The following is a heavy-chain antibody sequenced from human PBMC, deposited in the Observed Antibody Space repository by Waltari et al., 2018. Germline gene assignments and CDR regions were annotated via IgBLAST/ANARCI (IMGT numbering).Heavy chain of an antibody. CDR1: GFTFSNYW. Sequence: EVQLVESGGGLVQPGGSLRLSCAASGFTFSNYWMTWVRQAPGKGLEWVANIKQDGSAKYYVDSVKGRFTISRDNARNSLFLQMDSLRAEDTAVYYCARLAVWVAQEDFWGQGTLVTVSS. D-gene: IGHD1-26*01. V-gene: IGHV3-7*01. J-gene: IGHJ4*02. CDR3: ARLAVWVAQEDF. CDR2: IKQDGSAK.